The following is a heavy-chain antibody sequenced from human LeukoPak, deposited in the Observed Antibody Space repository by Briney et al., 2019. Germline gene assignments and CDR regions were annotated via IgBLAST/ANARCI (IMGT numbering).Heavy chain of an antibody. CDR2: IIPILGTA. CDR1: GGTFSSYA. CDR3: AREYCGGDCFGRYYFDY. J-gene: IGHJ4*02. Sequence: SVKVSCKASGGTFSSYAISWVRQAPGQGLEWMGGIIPILGTANYAQKFQGRVTITADESTSTAYMELSSLRSEDTAVYYCAREYCGGDCFGRYYFDYWGQGTLVTVSS. V-gene: IGHV1-69*13. D-gene: IGHD2-21*02.